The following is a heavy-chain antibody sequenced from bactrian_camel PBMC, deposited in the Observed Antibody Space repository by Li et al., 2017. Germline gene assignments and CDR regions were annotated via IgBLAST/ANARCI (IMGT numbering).Heavy chain of an antibody. CDR1: GYIGKAVC. J-gene: IGHJ4*01. Sequence: QVQLVESGGDSVQAGGSLGLSCTASGYIGKAVCMGWFRQGPGLRREGVAFLDSDGTTTYSDSVKGRFTISQDNAKSTLYLQMNSLKPEDTGMYYCAAGRCGSDFRDYNYWGQGTQVTVS. CDR3: AAGRCGSDFRDYNY. V-gene: IGHV3S53*01. CDR2: LDSDGTT.